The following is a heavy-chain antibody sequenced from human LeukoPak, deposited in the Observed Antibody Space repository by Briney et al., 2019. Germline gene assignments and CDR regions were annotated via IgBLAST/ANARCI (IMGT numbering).Heavy chain of an antibody. V-gene: IGHV4-39*07. CDR3: ARDLSVLRYFDWSNAWFDP. J-gene: IGHJ5*02. CDR1: GDSISSSSYD. D-gene: IGHD3-9*01. CDR2: IYYSGST. Sequence: TPSETLSLTCTVSGDSISSSSYDWGWIRQPPGKGLEWIGSIYYSGSTYYNPSLKSRVTISVDTSKNQFSLKLSSVTAADTAVYYCARDLSVLRYFDWSNAWFDPWGQGTLVTVSS.